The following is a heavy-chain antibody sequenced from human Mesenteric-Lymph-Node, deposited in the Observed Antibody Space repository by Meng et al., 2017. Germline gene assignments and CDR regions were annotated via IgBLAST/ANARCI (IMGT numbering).Heavy chain of an antibody. CDR3: ARDHPNYYDSSDDAFDI. Sequence: GESLKISCAASGFTFSSYAMSWVRQAPGKGLEWVSAISGSGGSTYYADSVKGRFTISRDNAKNSLYLQMNSLRAEDTAVYYCARDHPNYYDSSDDAFDIWGQGTMVTVSS. CDR1: GFTFSSYA. CDR2: ISGSGGST. V-gene: IGHV3-23*01. D-gene: IGHD3-22*01. J-gene: IGHJ3*02.